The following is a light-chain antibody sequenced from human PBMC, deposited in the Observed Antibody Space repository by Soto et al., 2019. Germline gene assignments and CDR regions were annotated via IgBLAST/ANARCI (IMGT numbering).Light chain of an antibody. Sequence: EIVLTQSPATLSLSPGERATLSCRASQSVSSYLAWYQQKPGQAPRLLIYDASNRATGIPDRFSGSGSGTDFTLTISSLEPEDFAIYYWQQRSNWPPVTFGGGTKVEIK. CDR2: DAS. CDR3: QQRSNWPPVT. CDR1: QSVSSY. J-gene: IGKJ4*01. V-gene: IGKV3-11*01.